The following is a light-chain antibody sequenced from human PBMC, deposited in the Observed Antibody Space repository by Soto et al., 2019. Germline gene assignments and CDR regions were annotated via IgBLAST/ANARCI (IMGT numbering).Light chain of an antibody. CDR3: CSYAGSSTFVV. J-gene: IGLJ2*01. CDR1: SSDVGIYNH. CDR2: EVS. V-gene: IGLV2-23*02. Sequence: QSALTQPASVSGSPGQSITIYCTGTSSDVGIYNHVSWYQQHPGKAPKLMIYEVSKRPSGVSNRFSGSKSGNTASLTTSGLQAEDEADYYCCSYAGSSTFVVFGGGTKLTVL.